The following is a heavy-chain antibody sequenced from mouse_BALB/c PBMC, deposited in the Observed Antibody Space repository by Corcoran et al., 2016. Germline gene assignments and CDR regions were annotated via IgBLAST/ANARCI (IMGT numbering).Heavy chain of an antibody. J-gene: IGHJ4*01. CDR2: INTYTGEP. CDR1: GYTFTNYG. Sequence: QIQLVQSGPELKKPGETVKISCKASGYTFTNYGMNWVKQAPGKGLKWMGWINTYTGEPTYADDFKGRFAFSLETSASTAHLQINNLKNEDTATYFCARGNYRSYYYAMDYWGQGTSVTVSS. D-gene: IGHD2-14*01. V-gene: IGHV9-3-1*01. CDR3: ARGNYRSYYYAMDY.